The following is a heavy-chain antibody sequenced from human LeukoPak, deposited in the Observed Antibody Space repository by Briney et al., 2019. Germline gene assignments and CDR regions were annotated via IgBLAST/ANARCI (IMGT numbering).Heavy chain of an antibody. CDR2: IYYSGST. J-gene: IGHJ4*02. D-gene: IGHD2-15*01. V-gene: IGHV4-39*01. Sequence: PSETLSLTCTVSGGSISSSNYYWGWIRQPPGKGLEWIGSIYYSGSTYYNPSLKSRVTIFVDTTKNQFSLQLSSVTAADTAVYYCAGLGYCSGVSCYGVDYWGQGTLVTVSS. CDR3: AGLGYCSGVSCYGVDY. CDR1: GGSISSSNYY.